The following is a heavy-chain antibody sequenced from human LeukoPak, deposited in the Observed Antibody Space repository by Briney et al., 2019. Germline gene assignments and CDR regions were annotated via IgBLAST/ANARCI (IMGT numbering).Heavy chain of an antibody. CDR1: GFTFSSYG. Sequence: PGGSLRLSCAASGFTFSSYGMHWVRQAPGKGLEWVAVIWYGGSNKYYADSVKGRFTISRDNSKNTLYLQMNSLRSEDTAVYDCAKDGGPIAPYHLDVWGKGTTVTVSS. D-gene: IGHD6-13*01. J-gene: IGHJ6*03. CDR3: AKDGGPIAPYHLDV. CDR2: IWYGGSNK. V-gene: IGHV3-30*02.